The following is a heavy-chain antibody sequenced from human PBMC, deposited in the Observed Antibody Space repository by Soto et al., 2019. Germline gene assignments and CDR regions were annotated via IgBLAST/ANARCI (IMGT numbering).Heavy chain of an antibody. J-gene: IGHJ4*02. Sequence: QVELQESGPGLVKPSGTLSLTCVVSGNSISTTNWWSWVRQSPGKGLEWIGEIYHSGSTNYNPSLKSRVTISVNKSKTQFSLKLNSVTAADTAVYYCARDVGYHYDGSPSGQFDFWGQGTLVTVSS. CDR2: IYHSGST. CDR3: ARDVGYHYDGSPSGQFDF. V-gene: IGHV4-4*02. CDR1: GNSISTTNW. D-gene: IGHD3-22*01.